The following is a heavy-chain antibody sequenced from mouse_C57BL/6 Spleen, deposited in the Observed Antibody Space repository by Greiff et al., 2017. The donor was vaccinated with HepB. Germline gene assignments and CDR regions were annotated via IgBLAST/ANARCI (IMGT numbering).Heavy chain of an antibody. D-gene: IGHD1-1*01. CDR2: ISSGSSTI. CDR1: GFTFSDYG. Sequence: EVQVVESGGGLVKPGGSLKLSCAASGFTFSDYGMHWVRQAPEKGLEWVAYISSGSSTIYYADTVKGRFTISRDNAKNTLFLQMTSLRSEDTAMYYCARPYGSSWGYFDVWGTGTTVTVSS. CDR3: ARPYGSSWGYFDV. J-gene: IGHJ1*03. V-gene: IGHV5-17*01.